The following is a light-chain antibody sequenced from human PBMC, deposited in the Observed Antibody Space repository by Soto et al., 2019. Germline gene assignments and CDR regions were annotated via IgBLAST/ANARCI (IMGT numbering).Light chain of an antibody. CDR3: QQYGSSPPYT. Sequence: EVVLTQSPGTLSLSPGERATLSCRASQSVSNNYFAWYQQKPGQAPRLLIFGSSDRATGILDRFSGSGSGTDFTLTISRLEPEDFAVYYCQQYGSSPPYTFGQGTKLEIK. V-gene: IGKV3-20*01. J-gene: IGKJ2*01. CDR2: GSS. CDR1: QSVSNNY.